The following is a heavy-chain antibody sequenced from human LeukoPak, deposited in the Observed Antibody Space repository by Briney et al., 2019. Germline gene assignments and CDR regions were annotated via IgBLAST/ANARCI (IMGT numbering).Heavy chain of an antibody. CDR2: INHSGST. CDR3: ARGGTSRYCSSTSCYTGRNWFDP. V-gene: IGHV4-34*01. J-gene: IGHJ5*02. CDR1: GGSFSGYY. D-gene: IGHD2-2*02. Sequence: PSETLSLTCAVYGGSFSGYYWSWIRQPPGKGLEWLGEINHSGSTNYNPSLKSRVTISVDTSKNQFSLKLSSVTAADTAVYYCARGGTSRYCSSTSCYTGRNWFDPWGQGTLVTVSS.